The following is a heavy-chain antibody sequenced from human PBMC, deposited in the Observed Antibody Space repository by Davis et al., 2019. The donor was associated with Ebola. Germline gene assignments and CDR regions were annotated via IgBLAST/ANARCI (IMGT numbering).Heavy chain of an antibody. D-gene: IGHD4-11*01. J-gene: IGHJ4*02. Sequence: ASVKVSCKASGYTFTSYYMHWVRQAPGQGLEWMGIINPSGGSTSYAQKFQGRVTMTTDTSTSTAYMELRSLTSDDTAVYYCARDLGTSVLDYWGQGTLVTVSS. CDR2: INPSGGST. CDR3: ARDLGTSVLDY. CDR1: GYTFTSYY. V-gene: IGHV1-46*01.